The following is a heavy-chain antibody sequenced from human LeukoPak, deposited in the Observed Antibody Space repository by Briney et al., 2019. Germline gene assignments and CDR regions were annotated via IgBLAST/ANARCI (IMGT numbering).Heavy chain of an antibody. D-gene: IGHD2-15*01. CDR1: GFPYNSYA. Sequence: GVSLRLSCAASGFPYNSYAMRWPPEATGKALEWVSAISGSGGRTYYAASVKGRFTISRDNSKNTLYLQMNSLRAEDTAVYYCAKVQAAGEGDAFDIWGQGTMVTVSS. CDR2: ISGSGGRT. J-gene: IGHJ3*02. V-gene: IGHV3-23*01. CDR3: AKVQAAGEGDAFDI.